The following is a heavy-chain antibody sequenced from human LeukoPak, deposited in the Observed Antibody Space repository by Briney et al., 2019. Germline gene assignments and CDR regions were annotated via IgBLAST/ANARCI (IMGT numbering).Heavy chain of an antibody. V-gene: IGHV3-23*01. CDR1: GFSFGNYA. Sequence: PGGSLRLSCVASGFSFGNYAMSWVRQAPGKGLQWVSQISGTGGATWYAGFARDRFTISRYNSKKTLYLQMSGLRVEDTAMYYCVKGPRDTYGTNWFVSWGQGTLLIVSS. CDR2: ISGTGGAT. D-gene: IGHD2-21*01. CDR3: VKGPRDTYGTNWFVS. J-gene: IGHJ5*01.